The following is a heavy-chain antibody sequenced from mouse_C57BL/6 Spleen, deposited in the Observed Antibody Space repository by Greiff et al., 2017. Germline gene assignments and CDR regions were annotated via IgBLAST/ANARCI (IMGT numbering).Heavy chain of an antibody. D-gene: IGHD1-1*01. J-gene: IGHJ2*01. Sequence: QVQLQQSGAELARPGASVKLSCKASSYTFTSYGISWVKQRTGQGLEWIGEIYPRSGNTYYNEKFKGKATLTVDKSSSTAYMQLSSLTSEDSAVYYCAIEFTTVVAVDYWGQGTTLTVSS. CDR3: AIEFTTVVAVDY. CDR2: IYPRSGNT. V-gene: IGHV1-81*01. CDR1: SYTFTSYG.